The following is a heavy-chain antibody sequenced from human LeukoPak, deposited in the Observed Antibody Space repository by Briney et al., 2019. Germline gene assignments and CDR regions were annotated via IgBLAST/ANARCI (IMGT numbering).Heavy chain of an antibody. Sequence: GASVKVSCKASGGTFSSYAISWVRQAPGQGLEWMGGIIPIFGTANYAQKFQGRVTITADESTSTAYMELSSLRSEDTAVYYCARNLFGDAYYYGMDVWGQGTTVTVSS. CDR1: GGTFSSYA. D-gene: IGHD4-17*01. CDR2: IIPIFGTA. J-gene: IGHJ6*02. V-gene: IGHV1-69*13. CDR3: ARNLFGDAYYYGMDV.